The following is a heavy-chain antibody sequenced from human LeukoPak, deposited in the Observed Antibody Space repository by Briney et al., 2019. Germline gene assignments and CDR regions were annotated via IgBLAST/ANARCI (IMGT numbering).Heavy chain of an antibody. CDR3: AGGVLHGGGDWFDP. D-gene: IGHD3-16*01. Sequence: ASVKVSCKTSGYTFTGYYMHWLRQAPGQGLEWMGRINPNSGGTYYAQKFQGRVTMTRDTSISTSYMELTSLISDDTAVYYCAGGVLHGGGDWFDPWGQGTLVTVSS. V-gene: IGHV1-2*06. CDR2: INPNSGGT. J-gene: IGHJ5*02. CDR1: GYTFTGYY.